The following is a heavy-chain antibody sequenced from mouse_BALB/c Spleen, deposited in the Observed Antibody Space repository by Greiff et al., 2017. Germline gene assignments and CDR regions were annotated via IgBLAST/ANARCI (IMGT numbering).Heavy chain of an antibody. Sequence: EVQGVESGGGLVQPGGSRKLSCAASGFTFSSFGMHWVRQAPEKGLEWVAYISSGSSTIYYADTVKGRFTISRDNPKNTLFLQMTSLRSEDTAMYYCARSLTGTAYWGQGTLVTVSA. CDR2: ISSGSSTI. J-gene: IGHJ3*01. V-gene: IGHV5-17*02. CDR1: GFTFSSFG. D-gene: IGHD4-1*01. CDR3: ARSLTGTAY.